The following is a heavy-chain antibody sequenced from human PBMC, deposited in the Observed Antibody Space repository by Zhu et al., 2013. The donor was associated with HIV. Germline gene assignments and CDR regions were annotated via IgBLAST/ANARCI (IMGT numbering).Heavy chain of an antibody. Sequence: EVQLVESGGGLVQPGGSLRLSCAASGFTFSSYSMKWVRQAPGKGLEWISYISSSSSIIYYADSVKGRFTISRDNVKNSLYLQMNSLRAEDTAVYYCARGGDVRGYYYYGMDVWGQGTTVTVSS. CDR2: ISSSSSII. D-gene: IGHD7-27*01. CDR3: ARGGDVRGYYYYGMDV. CDR1: GFTFSSYS. V-gene: IGHV3-48*04. J-gene: IGHJ6*02.